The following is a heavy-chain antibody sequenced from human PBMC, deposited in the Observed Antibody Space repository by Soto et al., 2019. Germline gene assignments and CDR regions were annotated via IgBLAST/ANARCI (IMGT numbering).Heavy chain of an antibody. Sequence: QVQLVQSGAEVRKPGSSVKVSCRASGGTFSDFTVTWVRQAPVQGLEWMGGIIPILEATKYAQTFQDRVTFTADESTSTVFMELSSLRSEDTAVYFCSTSYCGNECQPNRAFYYFGWDVLGQGTTVTVSS. V-gene: IGHV1-69*01. CDR3: STSYCGNECQPNRAFYYFGWDV. CDR2: IIPILEAT. CDR1: GGTFSDFT. D-gene: IGHD2-21*01. J-gene: IGHJ6*02.